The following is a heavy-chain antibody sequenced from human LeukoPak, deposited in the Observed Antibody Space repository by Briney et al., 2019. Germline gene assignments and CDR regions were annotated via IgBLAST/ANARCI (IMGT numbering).Heavy chain of an antibody. J-gene: IGHJ6*02. D-gene: IGHD1-26*01. CDR2: IKQDGSEK. CDR3: ARLPTTTYYYYGMDV. V-gene: IGHV3-7*01. Sequence: GRSLRLSCAASGFTFSSYWMSWVRQAPGKGLEWVANIKQDGSEKYYVDSVKGRFTISRDNAKNSLYLQMNSLRAEDTAVYYCARLPTTTYYYYGMDVWGQGTTVTVSS. CDR1: GFTFSSYW.